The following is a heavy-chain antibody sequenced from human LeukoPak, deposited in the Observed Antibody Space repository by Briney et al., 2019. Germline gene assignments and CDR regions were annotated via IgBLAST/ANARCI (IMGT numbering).Heavy chain of an antibody. CDR1: GYTFTSYA. CDR2: INTNTGNP. CDR3: ARDFNYDFWSGYSLGGAFDI. J-gene: IGHJ3*02. V-gene: IGHV7-4-1*02. Sequence: ASVKVSCKASGYTFTSYAMNWVRQAPGQGLEWMGWINTNTGNPTYAQGFTGRFVFSLDTSVSTAYPQISSLKAEDTAVYYCARDFNYDFWSGYSLGGAFDIWGQGTMVTVSS. D-gene: IGHD3-3*01.